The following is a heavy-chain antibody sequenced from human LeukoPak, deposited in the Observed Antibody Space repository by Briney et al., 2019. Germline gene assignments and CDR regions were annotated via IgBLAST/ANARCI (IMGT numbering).Heavy chain of an antibody. CDR1: GGSISSSSYY. J-gene: IGHJ4*02. CDR3: ARLKMATTVLV. Sequence: PSETLSLTCTVSGGSISSSSYYWGWIRQPPGKGLEWIGSIYYSGSTYYNPSLKSRVTISVDTSKNQFSLKLSSVTAADTAVYYCARLKMATTVLVWGQGTLVTVSS. CDR2: IYYSGST. D-gene: IGHD5-24*01. V-gene: IGHV4-39*01.